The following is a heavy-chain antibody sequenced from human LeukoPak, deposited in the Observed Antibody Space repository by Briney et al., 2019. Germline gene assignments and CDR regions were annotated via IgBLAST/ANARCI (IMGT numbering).Heavy chain of an antibody. D-gene: IGHD6-25*01. Sequence: ASVKVSCKASGYTFTSYAMNWVRQAPGQGLEWMGWINTNTGNPTYAQGFTGRFVFSLDTSVSTAYLQISSLKAEDTAVYYCARGGSGYYYYYMDVWGKGTTVTVSS. CDR2: INTNTGNP. V-gene: IGHV7-4-1*02. J-gene: IGHJ6*03. CDR1: GYTFTSYA. CDR3: ARGGSGYYYYYMDV.